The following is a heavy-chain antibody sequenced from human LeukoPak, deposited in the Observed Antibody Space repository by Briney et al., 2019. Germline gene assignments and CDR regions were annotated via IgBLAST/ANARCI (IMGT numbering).Heavy chain of an antibody. J-gene: IGHJ5*02. V-gene: IGHV4-39*01. CDR1: GDSISNSRYS. D-gene: IGHD3-3*01. CDR3: ARHSSGFGAARFDP. CDR2: IYYSGST. Sequence: SETLSLTCTVSGDSISNSRYSWGWIRQPPGKGLEWIGSIYYSGSTYYNPSLKSRVTISVDTSKDQFSLKLSSVTAADTAVYYCARHSSGFGAARFDPWGQGTLVTVSS.